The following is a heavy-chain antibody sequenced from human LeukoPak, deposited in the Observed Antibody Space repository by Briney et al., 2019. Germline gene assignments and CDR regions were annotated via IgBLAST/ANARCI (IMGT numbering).Heavy chain of an antibody. Sequence: SETLSLTCSVSGGPITEYYWSWIRQPPRKGLEWIGYIYHTGSTNYSPSPKSRVTMSVDASRNQFSLKLVSVTAADTAVYYCARDRGSTGYYYLDSWGQGILVTVSS. CDR3: ARDRGSTGYYYLDS. J-gene: IGHJ4*02. V-gene: IGHV4-59*01. CDR1: GGPITEYY. CDR2: IYHTGST. D-gene: IGHD6-19*01.